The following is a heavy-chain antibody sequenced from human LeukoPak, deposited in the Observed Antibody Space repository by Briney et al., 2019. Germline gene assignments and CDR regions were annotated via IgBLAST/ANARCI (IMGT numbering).Heavy chain of an antibody. CDR2: IGIAGDT. J-gene: IGHJ4*02. D-gene: IGHD4-11*01. CDR1: GFNISKYD. V-gene: IGHV3-13*01. CDR3: AKAFDYNGLRGEGGSFDY. Sequence: GGSLRLSCAASGFNISKYDIHWVRQTTKRRLEWVSGIGIAGDTYYVDAVEGRFTISRENANNSVYLQMNSLTDGDTAVYFCAKAFDYNGLRGEGGSFDYWGQGVLVTVSS.